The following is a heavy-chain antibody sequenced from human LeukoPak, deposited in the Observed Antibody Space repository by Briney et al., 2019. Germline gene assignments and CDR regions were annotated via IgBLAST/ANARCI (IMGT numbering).Heavy chain of an antibody. CDR2: IYSGGST. CDR3: ARAVGSH. J-gene: IGHJ4*02. V-gene: IGHV3-53*01. D-gene: IGHD4-23*01. CDR1: GFTFSSYW. Sequence: GGSLRLSCAASGFTFSSYWMSWVRQAPGKGLEWVSVIYSGGSTYYADSVKGRFTISRDNSKNTLYLQMNSLRAEDTAVYYCARAVGSHWGQGTLVTVSS.